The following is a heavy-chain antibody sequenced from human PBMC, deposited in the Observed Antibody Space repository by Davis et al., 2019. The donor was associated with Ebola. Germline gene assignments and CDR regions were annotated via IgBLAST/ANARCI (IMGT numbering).Heavy chain of an antibody. CDR2: LYNSVST. J-gene: IGHJ2*01. D-gene: IGHD3-10*01. CDR1: GYSINSGDY. V-gene: IGHV4-38-2*01. CDR3: ARNRTTIPPSGFFDL. Sequence: PSETLSLTCDVSGYSINSGDYWGWIRQPPGKGLEWIGSLYNSVSTYYKPSLKSRVTISVDTSKNQFSLTLTSVTAADTAVYFCARNRTTIPPSGFFDLWGRGALVTVSS.